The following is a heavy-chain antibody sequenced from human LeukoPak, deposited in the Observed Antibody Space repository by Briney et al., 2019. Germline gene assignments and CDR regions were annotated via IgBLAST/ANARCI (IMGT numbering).Heavy chain of an antibody. CDR1: GGTFSSYA. Sequence: ASVKVSCKASGGTFSSYAISWVRQAPGQGLEWMGGIIPIFGTANYAQKFQGRVTITADESTSTAYMELSSLRSEDTAVYYCARSSSWARSLYYGMGVWGQGTTVTVSS. V-gene: IGHV1-69*13. CDR3: ARSSSWARSLYYGMGV. CDR2: IIPIFGTA. J-gene: IGHJ6*02. D-gene: IGHD6-13*01.